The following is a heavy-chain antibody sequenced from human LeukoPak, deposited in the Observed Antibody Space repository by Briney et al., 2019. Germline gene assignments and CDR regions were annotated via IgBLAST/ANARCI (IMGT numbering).Heavy chain of an antibody. V-gene: IGHV3-30*18. Sequence: GGSLRLSCAASGFTFSSYGMHWVRQAPGKGLEWVAVISYDGSNKYYADSVEGRFTISRDNSKNTLYLQMNSLRAEDTAVYYCAKDLYVGPWGQGTLVTVSS. CDR1: GFTFSSYG. CDR3: AKDLYVGP. J-gene: IGHJ5*02. D-gene: IGHD3-16*01. CDR2: ISYDGSNK.